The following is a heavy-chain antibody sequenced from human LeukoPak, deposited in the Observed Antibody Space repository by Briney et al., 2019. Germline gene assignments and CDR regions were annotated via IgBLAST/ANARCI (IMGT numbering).Heavy chain of an antibody. V-gene: IGHV4-30-2*01. CDR3: ARDLLLDCSSTSCYGAFDI. CDR2: IYHSGST. D-gene: IGHD2-2*01. J-gene: IGHJ3*02. CDR1: GGSISSGGYY. Sequence: SQTLSLTCTVSGGSISSGGYYWSWIRQPPGKGLEWIGYIYHSGSTYYNPSLKSRVTISVDRSKNQFSLKLSSVTAADTAVYYCARDLLLDCSSTSCYGAFDIWGQGTMVTVSS.